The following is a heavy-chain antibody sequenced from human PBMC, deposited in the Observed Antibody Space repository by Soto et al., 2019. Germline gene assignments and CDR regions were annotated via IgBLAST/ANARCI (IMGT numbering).Heavy chain of an antibody. CDR1: GFTFSSYS. CDR3: ARVNYYGSGRAVC. D-gene: IGHD3-10*01. CDR2: ISSSSSTI. Sequence: GGSLRLSCAASGFTFSSYSMNWVRQAPGKGLEWVSYISSSSSTIYYADSVKGRFTISRDNAKNSLYLQMNSLRAEDTAVYYCARVNYYGSGRAVCWGQGTLVTVSS. J-gene: IGHJ4*02. V-gene: IGHV3-48*01.